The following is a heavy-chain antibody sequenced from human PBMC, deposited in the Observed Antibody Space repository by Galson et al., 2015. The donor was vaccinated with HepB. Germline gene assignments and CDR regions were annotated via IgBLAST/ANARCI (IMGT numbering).Heavy chain of an antibody. D-gene: IGHD6-13*01. CDR1: GFTFSNYW. CDR2: INSDGTYI. CDR3: ARTRGAAAGIFDY. Sequence: SLRLSCAASGFTFSNYWMHWVRQAPGKGLVWVSRINSDGTYITYADSVKGRFTISRDNAKNTLYLQMNSPRAEDTALYYCARTRGAAAGIFDYWGQGSLVPVSS. V-gene: IGHV3-74*01. J-gene: IGHJ4*02.